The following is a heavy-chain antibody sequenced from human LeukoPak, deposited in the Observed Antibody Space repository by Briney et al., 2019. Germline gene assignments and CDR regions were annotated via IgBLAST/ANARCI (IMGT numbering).Heavy chain of an antibody. CDR3: AIDFWSGSHRGY. J-gene: IGHJ4*02. V-gene: IGHV4-4*07. CDR2: IYTSGST. D-gene: IGHD3-3*01. Sequence: SETLSLTCTVSGGSISSYYWSWIRQPAGKGLGWIGRIYTSGSTNYNPSLKSRVTISVDKSKNQFTLKLSSVTAADTAVYYCAIDFWSGSHRGYWGQGTLVTVSS. CDR1: GGSISSYY.